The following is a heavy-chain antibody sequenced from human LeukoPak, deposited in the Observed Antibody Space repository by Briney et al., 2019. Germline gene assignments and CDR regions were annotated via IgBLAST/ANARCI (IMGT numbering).Heavy chain of an antibody. CDR1: GFTFSSYA. J-gene: IGHJ3*02. CDR3: ARAIRANAFDI. Sequence: PGRSLRLSCAASGFTFSSYAMHWVRQAPGKGLEWVAVISYDGSNKYYADSVKGRFTISRDNSKNTLYLQMNSLRADDTAVYYCARAIRANAFDIWGQGTMVTVSS. CDR2: ISYDGSNK. V-gene: IGHV3-30-3*01. D-gene: IGHD3-9*01.